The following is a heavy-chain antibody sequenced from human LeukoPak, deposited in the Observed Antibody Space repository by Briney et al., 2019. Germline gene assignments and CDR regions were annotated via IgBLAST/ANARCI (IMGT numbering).Heavy chain of an antibody. D-gene: IGHD5-18*01. CDR1: GGSISSYY. CDR3: AREDAAIYDY. J-gene: IGHJ4*02. V-gene: IGHV4-59*01. CDR2: IYYSGST. Sequence: SETLSLTCTVSGGSISSYYWSWIRQPPGKGPEWIGYIYYSGSTNYNPSLKSRVTISVDTSKNQFSLKLSSVTAADTAVYYCAREDAAIYDYWGQGTLVTVSS.